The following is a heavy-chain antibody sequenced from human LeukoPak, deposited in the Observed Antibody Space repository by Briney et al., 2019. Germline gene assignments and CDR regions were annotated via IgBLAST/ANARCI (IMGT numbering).Heavy chain of an antibody. V-gene: IGHV1-18*01. CDR2: ISAYNGHT. J-gene: IGHJ6*03. CDR3: ARVYSGEYYYYYYMDV. CDR1: GYNFTSYD. Sequence: ASVKVSCKASGYNFTSYDISWVRQAPGQGLEWMGWISAYNGHTNYAQKLQGRVTMTADTSTITAYMELRSLRSDDTAVYYCARVYSGEYYYYYYMDVWGKGTTVTVSS. D-gene: IGHD1-26*01.